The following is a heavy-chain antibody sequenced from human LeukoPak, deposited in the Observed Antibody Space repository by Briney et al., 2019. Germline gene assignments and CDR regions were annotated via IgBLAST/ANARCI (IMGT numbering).Heavy chain of an antibody. J-gene: IGHJ4*02. Sequence: GASVKVSCKASGYTFTGFYIHWVRQAPGQGLEWMGWINPNSGVTNYAQKFQGRVTLTRDTSTSTAYMELSRLRSDDTAVYYCARGRSGDYFDYWGQGTLVTVSS. CDR2: INPNSGVT. D-gene: IGHD7-27*01. V-gene: IGHV1-2*02. CDR1: GYTFTGFY. CDR3: ARGRSGDYFDY.